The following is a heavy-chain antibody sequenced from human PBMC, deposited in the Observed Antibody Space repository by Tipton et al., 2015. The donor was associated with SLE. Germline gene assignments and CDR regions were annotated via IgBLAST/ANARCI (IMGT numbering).Heavy chain of an antibody. CDR1: GYSISSGYY. J-gene: IGHJ4*02. CDR2: IYHSGTT. Sequence: TLSLTCAVSGYSISSGYYWGWIRQPPGKGLEWIGSIYHSGTTYYNPSLKSRVTISVDTSKNQFSLKLSSVTAADTAVYYCARGLAYDYVWGSYRQYYFDYWGQGTLVTVSS. V-gene: IGHV4-38-2*01. D-gene: IGHD3-16*02. CDR3: ARGLAYDYVWGSYRQYYFDY.